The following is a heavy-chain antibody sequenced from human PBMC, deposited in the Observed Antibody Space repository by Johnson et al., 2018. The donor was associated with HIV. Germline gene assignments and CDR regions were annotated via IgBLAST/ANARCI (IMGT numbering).Heavy chain of an antibody. V-gene: IGHV3-66*01. Sequence: VQLVESGGGLVQPGGSLRLSCAASGFTVSGNYMSWVRQAPGKGLEWVSVIYSGGSTYYADSVKGRFTIYRDNSKNTVYLQMHSLRAEDTAVYYCARDRQSGGGDADAFDIWGQGTMVSVSS. CDR3: ARDRQSGGGDADAFDI. CDR1: GFTVSGNY. D-gene: IGHD1-26*01. CDR2: IYSGGST. J-gene: IGHJ3*02.